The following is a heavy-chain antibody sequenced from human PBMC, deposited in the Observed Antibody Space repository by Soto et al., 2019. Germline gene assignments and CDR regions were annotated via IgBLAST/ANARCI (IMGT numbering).Heavy chain of an antibody. D-gene: IGHD4-17*01. V-gene: IGHV4-30-2*01. CDR1: GGSISSGGYS. CDR3: ARGMATVTTFDY. Sequence: QLQLQESGSGLVKPSQTLSLTCADSGGSISSGGYSWSWIRQPPGKGLEWIGYIYHSGSTYYNPSLKRRVNISVDRSKNQISLKLSSVTAADTAVYYCARGMATVTTFDYWGKGTLVTVSS. J-gene: IGHJ4*02. CDR2: IYHSGST.